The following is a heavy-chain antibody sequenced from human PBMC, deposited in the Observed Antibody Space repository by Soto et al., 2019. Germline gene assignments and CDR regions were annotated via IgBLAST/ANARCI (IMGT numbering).Heavy chain of an antibody. J-gene: IGHJ3*02. Sequence: GGSLRLSCAASGFTFSNYGVHWVRQAPGKGLEWVAVIWYDGSSEYYTESVKGRFTISRDNSKNTLYLQMNSLRAEDTAVYYCARVPGSGTYYDNRIANDAFDIWGQGTMVTVSS. CDR1: GFTFSNYG. CDR2: IWYDGSSE. CDR3: ARVPGSGTYYDNRIANDAFDI. D-gene: IGHD3-10*01. V-gene: IGHV3-33*01.